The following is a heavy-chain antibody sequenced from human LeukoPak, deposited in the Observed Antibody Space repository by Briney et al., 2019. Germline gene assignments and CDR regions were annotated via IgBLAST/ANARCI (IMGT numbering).Heavy chain of an antibody. D-gene: IGHD2-21*01. J-gene: IGHJ4*02. V-gene: IGHV3-23*01. CDR2: ISGGGGST. CDR1: GFPFSTYG. Sequence: PGRSLRLSCAASGFPFSTYGMHWVRQAPGKGLEWVSAISGGGGSTYYADSVKGRFTISRDNSKNTLCLQLNSLRAEDTAVYYCAKVRDTGGYWHQAFDNWGQGTLVTVSS. CDR3: AKVRDTGGYWHQAFDN.